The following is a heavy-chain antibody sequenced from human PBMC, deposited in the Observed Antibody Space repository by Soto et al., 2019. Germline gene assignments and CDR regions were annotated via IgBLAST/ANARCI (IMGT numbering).Heavy chain of an antibody. CDR3: ATELNDMQAFDI. D-gene: IGHD1-1*01. CDR1: GFTFSTYG. Sequence: QVQLVESGGGVVQPGRSLRLSWVASGFTFSTYGMHWVRQAPGKGLEWVAMTWYDESHKYYADSVKDRFTISRDNSKNTLYLQMNSLRDEDSAVYYCATELNDMQAFDIWGQGTMVTVSS. CDR2: TWYDESHK. V-gene: IGHV3-33*01. J-gene: IGHJ3*02.